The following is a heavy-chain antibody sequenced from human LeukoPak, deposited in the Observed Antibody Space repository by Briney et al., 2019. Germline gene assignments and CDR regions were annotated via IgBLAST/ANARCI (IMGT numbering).Heavy chain of an antibody. CDR3: ARVSPKDAFDI. CDR1: GFTFSSYW. Sequence: GGSLRLSCAASGFTFSSYWMSWVRQAPGKGLEWVANIKQDGSEKYYVDSVKGRFAISRDNAKNSLYLQMNSLRAEDTAVYYCARVSPKDAFDIWGQGTMVTVSS. CDR2: IKQDGSEK. V-gene: IGHV3-7*01. J-gene: IGHJ3*02.